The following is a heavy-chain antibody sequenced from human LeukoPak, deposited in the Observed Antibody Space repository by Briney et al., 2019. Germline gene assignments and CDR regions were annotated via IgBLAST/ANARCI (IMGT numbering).Heavy chain of an antibody. CDR3: ARDLIEGEMATIPHLDY. V-gene: IGHV1-18*01. Sequence: ASVKVSCKASGYTFTSYGISWVRQAPGQGLEWMGWISAYNGNTNYAQKLQGRVTMTTDTSTSTAYMELRSLRSDDTAVYYCARDLIEGEMATIPHLDYWGQGTLVTVSS. CDR1: GYTFTSYG. J-gene: IGHJ4*02. D-gene: IGHD5-24*01. CDR2: ISAYNGNT.